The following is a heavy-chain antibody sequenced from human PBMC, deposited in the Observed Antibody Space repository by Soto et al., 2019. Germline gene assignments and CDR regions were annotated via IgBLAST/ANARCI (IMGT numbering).Heavy chain of an antibody. CDR3: AKVGVWAARPVLSGMDV. Sequence: GGSLRLSCAASGFTFSSYGMHWVRQAPGKGLEWVAVISYDGSNKYYADSVKGRFTISRDNSKNTLYLQMNSLRAEDTAVYYCAKVGVWAARPVLSGMDVWGQGTTVTVSS. V-gene: IGHV3-30*18. CDR2: ISYDGSNK. D-gene: IGHD6-6*01. CDR1: GFTFSSYG. J-gene: IGHJ6*02.